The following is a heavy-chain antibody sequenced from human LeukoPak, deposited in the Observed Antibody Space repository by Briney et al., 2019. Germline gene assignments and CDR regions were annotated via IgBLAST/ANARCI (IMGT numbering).Heavy chain of an antibody. Sequence: SVKVSCKASGGTFSSYAISWVRQAPGQGLEWMGGIIPIFGTANYAQKFQGRVTITTDESTSTAYMELSSLRPEDTAVYYCARKAAKDYYMDVWGKGTTVTVSS. J-gene: IGHJ6*03. D-gene: IGHD6-25*01. CDR1: GGTFSSYA. CDR3: ARKAAKDYYMDV. V-gene: IGHV1-69*05. CDR2: IIPIFGTA.